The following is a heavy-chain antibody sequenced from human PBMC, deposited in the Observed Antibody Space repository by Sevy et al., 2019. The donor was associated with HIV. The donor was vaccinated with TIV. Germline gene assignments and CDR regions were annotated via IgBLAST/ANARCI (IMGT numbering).Heavy chain of an antibody. Sequence: SETLSLTCTVSGGSVSSGSYYWSWIRQPPGKGLEWIGYIYYSGSTNYNPSLKSRVTISVDKSKNQFSLKLSSVTAADTAVYYCARGGYSYTKYDYWGQGTLVTVSS. V-gene: IGHV4-61*01. J-gene: IGHJ4*02. D-gene: IGHD5-18*01. CDR3: ARGGYSYTKYDY. CDR2: IYYSGST. CDR1: GGSVSSGSYY.